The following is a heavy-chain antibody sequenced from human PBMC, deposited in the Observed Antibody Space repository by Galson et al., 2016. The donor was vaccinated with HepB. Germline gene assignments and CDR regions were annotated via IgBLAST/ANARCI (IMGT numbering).Heavy chain of an antibody. CDR1: GFSLTSTSTGVG. D-gene: IGHD3-16*01. J-gene: IGHJ3*01. Sequence: PALVKPTQTLTLTCAFSGFSLTSTSTGVGVNWIRQPPGKALEWLALIDWEDDKYYNESLRSRVTISKDTSKHQVVLTMTDMDPVDTATYFCARQTGYFRALYAWGQGTAVTVSS. CDR2: IDWEDDK. CDR3: ARQTGYFRALYA. V-gene: IGHV2-70*01.